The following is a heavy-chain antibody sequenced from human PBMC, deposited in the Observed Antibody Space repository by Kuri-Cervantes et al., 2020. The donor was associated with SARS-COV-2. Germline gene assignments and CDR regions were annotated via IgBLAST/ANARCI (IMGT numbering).Heavy chain of an antibody. J-gene: IGHJ1*01. CDR2: ISGSGGST. CDR1: GFTFSSYA. D-gene: IGHD2-2*01. V-gene: IGHV3-23*01. CDR3: ALRYCSSTSCRDQGYFQH. Sequence: GGSLRLSCAASGFTFSSYAMNWVRQAPGKGLEWVLAISGSGGSTYYADSVKGRFTISRDNSKNTLYLQMNSLRAEDTAVYYCALRYCSSTSCRDQGYFQHWGQGTLVTVSS.